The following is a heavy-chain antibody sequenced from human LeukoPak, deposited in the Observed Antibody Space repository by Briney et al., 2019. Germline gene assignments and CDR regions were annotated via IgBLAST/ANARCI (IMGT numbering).Heavy chain of an antibody. CDR3: ARDLEQQLVNNWFDP. V-gene: IGHV1-2*02. D-gene: IGHD6-13*01. CDR1: GDTFTGYY. J-gene: IGHJ5*02. CDR2: INPNSGGT. Sequence: ASVKVSCKASGDTFTGYYMHWVRQAPGQGLEWMGWINPNSGGTNYAQKFQGRVTMTRDTSISTAYMELSRLRSDDTAVYYCARDLEQQLVNNWFDPWGQGTLVTVSS.